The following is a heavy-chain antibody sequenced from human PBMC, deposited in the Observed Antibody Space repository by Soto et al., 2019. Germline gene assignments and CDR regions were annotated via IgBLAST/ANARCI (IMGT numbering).Heavy chain of an antibody. D-gene: IGHD6-13*01. CDR1: GYSFTNHG. V-gene: IGHV1-18*01. Sequence: ASVKVSCKTSGYSFTNHGVGWVRQAPGQGVEWMGWISTFNGKTDYAQKFQGRVTMTRNRSISTAYMELSSLRSEDTAVYYCARGGSSSWYGYYYMDVWGKGTTVTVSS. CDR3: ARGGSSSWYGYYYMDV. J-gene: IGHJ6*03. CDR2: ISTFNGKT.